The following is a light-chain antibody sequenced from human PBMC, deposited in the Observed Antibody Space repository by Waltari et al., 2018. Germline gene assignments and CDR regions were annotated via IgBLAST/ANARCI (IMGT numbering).Light chain of an antibody. CDR1: RRVSSN. CDR2: GAS. Sequence: EIVMTQSPATLSVSPGERATISCRVSRRVSSNLAWYQQKPGQAPSLLIYGASTRATGIPARFSVSGSGTEFTLTISSLQSEDFAVYYCQQYNDWPYMYTFGQGTKLEIK. J-gene: IGKJ2*01. CDR3: QQYNDWPYMYT. V-gene: IGKV3-15*01.